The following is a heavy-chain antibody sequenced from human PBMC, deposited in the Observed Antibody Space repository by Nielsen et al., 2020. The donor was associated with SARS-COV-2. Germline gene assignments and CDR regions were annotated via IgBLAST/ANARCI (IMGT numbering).Heavy chain of an antibody. J-gene: IGHJ4*02. Sequence: AGSLRLSCAASGFTFSDYYMSWIRQAPGKGLEWVSYISSSSSYTNYADSVKGRFTISRDNAKNSLYLQMNSLRAEDTAVYYCARVGSSSWFFDYWGQGTLVTVSS. CDR1: GFTFSDYY. CDR3: ARVGSSSWFFDY. D-gene: IGHD6-13*01. V-gene: IGHV3-11*05. CDR2: ISSSSSYT.